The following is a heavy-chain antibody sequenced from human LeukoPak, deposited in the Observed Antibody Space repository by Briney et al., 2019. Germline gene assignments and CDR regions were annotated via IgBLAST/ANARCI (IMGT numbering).Heavy chain of an antibody. D-gene: IGHD3-10*01. CDR1: GGTFSSYA. CDR3: ARDPPGTDAFDI. J-gene: IGHJ3*02. Sequence: ASVKVSCKASGGTFSSYAISWVRQAPGQGLEWMGRIIPILGIANYAQKFQGRVTITADKSTSTAYMELSILRSEDTAVYYCARDPPGTDAFDIWGQGTMVTVSS. CDR2: IIPILGIA. V-gene: IGHV1-69*04.